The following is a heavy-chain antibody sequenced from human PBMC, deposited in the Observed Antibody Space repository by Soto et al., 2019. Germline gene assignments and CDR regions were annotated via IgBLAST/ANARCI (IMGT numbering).Heavy chain of an antibody. D-gene: IGHD4-17*01. Sequence: GGSLRLSCAASGFTFDDYAMHWVRQAPGKGLEWVSGISWNSGSIGYADSVKGRFTISRDNAKNSLYLQMNSLRAEDTALYYCAKDTFATVTTSPLYYYYYMDVWGKGTTVTVSS. J-gene: IGHJ6*03. CDR1: GFTFDDYA. CDR3: AKDTFATVTTSPLYYYYYMDV. CDR2: ISWNSGSI. V-gene: IGHV3-9*01.